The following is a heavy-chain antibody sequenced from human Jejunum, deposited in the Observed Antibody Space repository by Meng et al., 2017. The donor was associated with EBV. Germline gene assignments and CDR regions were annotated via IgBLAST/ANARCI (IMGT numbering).Heavy chain of an antibody. CDR3: SRDLVGADDD. CDR1: GFTFSRYW. Sequence: EVHLVESGVALVQPGGSLRLSCAAFGFTFSRYWMHCVRQAPGKGLVWVSRLNEDGGITTYADSVKGRFTISRDNAKNTLYLQMNSLRVEDTGVYFCSRDLVGADDDWGQGTLVTVSS. V-gene: IGHV3-74*01. D-gene: IGHD3-10*01. J-gene: IGHJ4*02. CDR2: LNEDGGIT.